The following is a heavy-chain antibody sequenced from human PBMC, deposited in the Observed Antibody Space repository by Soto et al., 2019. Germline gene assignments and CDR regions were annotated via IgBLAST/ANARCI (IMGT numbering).Heavy chain of an antibody. Sequence: QVKLVQSGAEVKESGASVKVSCKASGYTFTGYYIHWVRQAPGQGPEWVGEISPKSGATRYAQKFQGRATMTKDTSITTVYMELSNLSPDDTAVYYCGKGRSGEVGIFYWGQGTLVTVHS. D-gene: IGHD3-3*02. CDR1: GYTFTGYY. J-gene: IGHJ4*02. CDR2: ISPKSGAT. V-gene: IGHV1-2*02. CDR3: GKGRSGEVGIFY.